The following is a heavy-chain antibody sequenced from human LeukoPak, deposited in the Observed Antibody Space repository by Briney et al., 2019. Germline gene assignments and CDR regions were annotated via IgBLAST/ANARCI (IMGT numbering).Heavy chain of an antibody. CDR2: IKRKADGGTT. V-gene: IGHV3-15*01. D-gene: IGHD1-26*01. Sequence: GGSLRLSCVASGFIFSDAWMTWVRQAPGKGLEWVGRIKRKADGGTTDYAAPVKGRFTISRDDSKNTLYLQMNSLHTEDTAVYSCTTHSGSYSSPFDFWGQGALVTVSS. CDR1: GFIFSDAW. J-gene: IGHJ4*02. CDR3: TTHSGSYSSPFDF.